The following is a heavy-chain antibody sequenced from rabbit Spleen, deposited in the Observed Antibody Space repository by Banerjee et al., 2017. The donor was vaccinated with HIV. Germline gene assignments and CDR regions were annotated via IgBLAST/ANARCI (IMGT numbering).Heavy chain of an antibody. J-gene: IGHJ2*01. CDR2: IYAAKGST. Sequence: QEQLVESGGGLVQPGGSLTLSCKASGFDFTNYYITWVRQAPGKGLEWIGIIYAAKGSTDYASWVNGRFTISSDNAQSTVDLKMTSLTAADTATYFCARNYVNAFDPWGQGTLVTVS. V-gene: IGHV1S47*01. CDR3: ARNYVNAFDP. D-gene: IGHD1-1*01. CDR1: GFDFTNYY.